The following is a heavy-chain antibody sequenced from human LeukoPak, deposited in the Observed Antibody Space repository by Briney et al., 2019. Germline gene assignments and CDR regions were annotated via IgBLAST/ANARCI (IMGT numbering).Heavy chain of an antibody. CDR2: INPSGGST. D-gene: IGHD1-14*01. CDR1: GYTFTSYY. J-gene: IGHJ4*02. V-gene: IGHV1-46*01. CDR3: ATLGPDADY. Sequence: ASVKVSCKASGYTFTSYYMHWVRQAPGQGLEWMGIINPSGGSTSYAQKFQGRVTMTRDMSTSTVYMELSSLRPEDTAVYYCATLGPDADYWGQGTLVTVSS.